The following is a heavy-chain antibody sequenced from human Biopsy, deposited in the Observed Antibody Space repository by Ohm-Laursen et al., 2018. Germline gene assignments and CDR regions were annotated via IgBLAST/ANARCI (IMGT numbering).Heavy chain of an antibody. CDR1: GFTFSSFA. Sequence: SLRLSCSASGFTFSSFAMSWVRQAPGKGLVWVSGISDSGGSTHYVDSVKGRFSISRDTSKNTLYLQMNSLRAEDTAVYYCAKDVFGGFSGSTDYYAYYFDSWGQGTLVTVSS. V-gene: IGHV3-23*01. J-gene: IGHJ4*02. CDR2: ISDSGGST. CDR3: AKDVFGGFSGSTDYYAYYFDS. D-gene: IGHD3-10*02.